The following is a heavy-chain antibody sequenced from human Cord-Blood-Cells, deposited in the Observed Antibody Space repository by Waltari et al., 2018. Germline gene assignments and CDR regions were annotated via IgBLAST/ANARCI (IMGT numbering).Heavy chain of an antibody. CDR1: GYTLTELS. D-gene: IGHD2-21*02. J-gene: IGHJ2*01. CDR3: ATGVGSVGTDWYFDL. Sequence: QVQLVQSGAEVKKPGASVKVSCKVSGYTLTELSMHWVRQAPGKGLEWMGWLDREGGETINGQKCQGRGTRTEDTATDTAYMELSSLRSEDTAVYYCATGVGSVGTDWYFDLWGRGTLVTVSS. CDR2: LDREGGET. V-gene: IGHV1-24*01.